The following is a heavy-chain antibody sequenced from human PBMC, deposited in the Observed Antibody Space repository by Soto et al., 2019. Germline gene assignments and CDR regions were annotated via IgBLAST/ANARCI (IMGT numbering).Heavy chain of an antibody. CDR3: ARDTKTGQTVTTGLDI. CDR1: GGSISRGGYY. D-gene: IGHD4-17*01. V-gene: IGHV4-31*03. J-gene: IGHJ3*02. CDR2: IYYSGST. Sequence: QVQLQESGPGLVKPSQTLSLTCTVSGGSISRGGYYWSWIRQHPGKGLEWIGYIYYSGSTYYNPSLKSRVTISVDTSKNQFALKLSSVTAADTAVYYCARDTKTGQTVTTGLDIWGQGTMVT.